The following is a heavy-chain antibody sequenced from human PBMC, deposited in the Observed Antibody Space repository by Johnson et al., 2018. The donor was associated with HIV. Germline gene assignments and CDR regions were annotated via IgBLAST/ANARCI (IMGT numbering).Heavy chain of an antibody. CDR3: ARGGKDAFDI. CDR2: ISDDGCNK. CDR1: GFTFSSFG. D-gene: IGHD3-16*01. V-gene: IGHV3-30*03. Sequence: QVQLLESGGGLIQPGGSLRLSCAASGFTFSSFGMHWVRQDPGKGLEWMTIISDDGCNKNYADSVKGRFTVSRDNSKNTLYLQMNSLRAEDTAEYYCARGGKDAFDIWGQGTMVTVSS. J-gene: IGHJ3*02.